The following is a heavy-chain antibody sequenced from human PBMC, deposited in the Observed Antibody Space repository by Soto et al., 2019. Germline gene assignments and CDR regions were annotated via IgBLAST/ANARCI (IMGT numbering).Heavy chain of an antibody. CDR2: ISGSGGST. Sequence: GGSLRLSCAASGFTFSSYAMSWVRQAPGKGLEWVSAISGSGGSTYYADSVKGRFTISRDNSKNTLYLQMNSLRAEDTAVYYCAKDGLLAAVAGNNFDYWGQGTLVTVSS. CDR1: GFTFSSYA. D-gene: IGHD6-19*01. V-gene: IGHV3-23*01. CDR3: AKDGLLAAVAGNNFDY. J-gene: IGHJ4*02.